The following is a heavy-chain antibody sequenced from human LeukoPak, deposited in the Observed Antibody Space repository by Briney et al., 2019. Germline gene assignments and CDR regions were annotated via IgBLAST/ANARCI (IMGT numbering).Heavy chain of an antibody. J-gene: IGHJ4*02. CDR3: VYFCARDKSDWGMDY. V-gene: IGHV3-7*01. CDR1: GFTFTSYW. Sequence: GGSLRLSSAASGFTFTSYWINWVRQAPEKGLEWVANIKQDGSEKYYVDSVKGRFTISRDNAKNSLYLQMNSLRAEDTAVYYCVYFCARDKSDWGMDYWRQGTVVTVSS. CDR2: IKQDGSEK. D-gene: IGHD3-9*01.